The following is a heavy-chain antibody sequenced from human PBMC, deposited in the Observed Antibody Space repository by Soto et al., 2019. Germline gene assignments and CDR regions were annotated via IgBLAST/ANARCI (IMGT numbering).Heavy chain of an antibody. J-gene: IGHJ4*02. CDR2: IIPIFGTP. D-gene: IGHD1-26*01. V-gene: IGHV1-69*01. Sequence: QVQLVQSGAEVRKPGSSVKVSCKASGGTFSRLAISWVRQAPGQGLEWMGGIIPIFGTPNHAQKFQGRLTITADEATSTVHMELSSLRSEDTAIYYCAKCAGGPVAPIDYWGQGTLVTVSS. CDR1: GGTFSRLA. CDR3: AKCAGGPVAPIDY.